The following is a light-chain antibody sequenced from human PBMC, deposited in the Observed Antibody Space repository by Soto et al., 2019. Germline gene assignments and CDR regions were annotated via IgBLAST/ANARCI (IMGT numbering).Light chain of an antibody. Sequence: DIQMTQSPSSVSASVGDEVIITCRASRHISTWLAWYQQKPGKAPTLLIYAASSLQSGVPSRFSGSGSETEFTLSISSLQPEDFATYFCQQIYSAPLTFGGGTKVDIK. CDR2: AAS. CDR3: QQIYSAPLT. CDR1: RHISTW. J-gene: IGKJ4*01. V-gene: IGKV1-12*01.